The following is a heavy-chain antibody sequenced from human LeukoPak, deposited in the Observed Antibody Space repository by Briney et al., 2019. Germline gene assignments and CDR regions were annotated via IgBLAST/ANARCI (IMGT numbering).Heavy chain of an antibody. CDR3: ARGTLLGKIAVLAFDF. Sequence: GGSLRLSCAASGFTFSTYGMHWVRQAPGKGSEWVSFIRFDRGDKDYADSVKGRFTISRDTSKNTLYLQMNSRRPEDTALYYCARGTLLGKIAVLAFDFWGQGTLVTVSS. D-gene: IGHD6-19*01. CDR1: GFTFSTYG. J-gene: IGHJ4*02. CDR2: IRFDRGDK. V-gene: IGHV3-30*02.